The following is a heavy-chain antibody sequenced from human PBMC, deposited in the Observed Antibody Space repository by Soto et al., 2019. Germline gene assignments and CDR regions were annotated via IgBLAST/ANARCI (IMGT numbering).Heavy chain of an antibody. J-gene: IGHJ5*02. D-gene: IGHD5-12*01. CDR1: GFTFSSYW. Sequence: EVKLVESGGGLVQPGGSLRLSCAASGFTFSSYWMSWVRQAPGKGLEWVANIKKDGSEKYYVDSVKGRFTISRDNAKNSLNLQMSSLRAEDTAVYYCARARPIVATINWFDPWGQGTLVTVSS. CDR3: ARARPIVATINWFDP. V-gene: IGHV3-7*01. CDR2: IKKDGSEK.